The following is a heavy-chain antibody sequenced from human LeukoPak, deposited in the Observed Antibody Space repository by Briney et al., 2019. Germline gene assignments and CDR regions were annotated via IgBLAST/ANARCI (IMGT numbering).Heavy chain of an antibody. Sequence: PGGSLRLSCAASGFTFSSYAMHWVRQAPGKGLEWVTVISNDGRNKYYADSVKGRFTISRDNSKNTLYLQMNSLRAEDTAVYYCARVSTSSRKGSYWGQGTLVTVSS. CDR2: ISNDGRNK. CDR3: ARVSTSSRKGSY. D-gene: IGHD2-2*01. V-gene: IGHV3-30*04. J-gene: IGHJ4*02. CDR1: GFTFSSYA.